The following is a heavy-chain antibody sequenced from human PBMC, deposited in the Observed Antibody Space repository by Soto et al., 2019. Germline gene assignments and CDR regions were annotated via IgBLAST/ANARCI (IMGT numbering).Heavy chain of an antibody. Sequence: QITLKESGPTLVKPTQTLTLTCTFSGFSLSTSGVGVGWIRQPPGKALEWLALIYWDDDKRYSPSLKSRLTITKDTTKNQVVLTMTNMDPVDTATYYCAHTPLGNWYCDLWGRGTLVTVSS. V-gene: IGHV2-5*02. J-gene: IGHJ2*01. D-gene: IGHD7-27*01. CDR3: AHTPLGNWYCDL. CDR1: GFSLSTSGVG. CDR2: IYWDDDK.